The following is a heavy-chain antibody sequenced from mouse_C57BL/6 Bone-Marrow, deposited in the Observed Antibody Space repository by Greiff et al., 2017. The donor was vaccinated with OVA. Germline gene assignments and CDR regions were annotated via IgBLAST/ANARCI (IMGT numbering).Heavy chain of an antibody. CDR3: ARGGTRVYFDY. Sequence: VQLQQSGAELVRPGTSVKVSCKASGYAFTNYLIEWVKQRPGQGLEWIGVINPGSGGTNYNEKFKGKATLTADKSSSTAYMQLSSLTSEDSAVYFCARGGTRVYFDYWGQGTTLTVSS. V-gene: IGHV1-54*01. CDR2: INPGSGGT. CDR1: GYAFTNYL. J-gene: IGHJ2*01.